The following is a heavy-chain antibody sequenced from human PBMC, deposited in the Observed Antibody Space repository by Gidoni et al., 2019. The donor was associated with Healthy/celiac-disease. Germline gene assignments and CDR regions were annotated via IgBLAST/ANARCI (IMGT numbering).Heavy chain of an antibody. CDR3: ARAAPGYSYPFDY. CDR2: INPNSGGT. Sequence: QVQLVQSGAEVKKPGASVKVSCTASGYTFTGYYMHWVRQAPGQGLEWMGWINPNSGGTNYAQKFQGRVTMTRDTSISTAYMELSRLRSDDTAVDYCARAAPGYSYPFDYWGQGTLVTVSS. CDR1: GYTFTGYY. J-gene: IGHJ4*02. V-gene: IGHV1-2*02. D-gene: IGHD5-18*01.